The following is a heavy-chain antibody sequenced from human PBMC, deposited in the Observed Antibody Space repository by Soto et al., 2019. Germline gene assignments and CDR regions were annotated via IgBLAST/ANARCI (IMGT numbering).Heavy chain of an antibody. J-gene: IGHJ1*01. CDR2: IYYSGST. D-gene: IGHD6-19*01. Sequence: SETLSLTCTVSGGSISSGGYYWSWIRQHPGKGLEWIGYIYYSGSTYYNPSLKSRVTISVDTSKNQFSLKLSSVTAADTAVYYCARGYSSGWLRDQYFQHWGQGTLVTVSS. CDR3: ARGYSSGWLRDQYFQH. V-gene: IGHV4-31*03. CDR1: GGSISSGGYY.